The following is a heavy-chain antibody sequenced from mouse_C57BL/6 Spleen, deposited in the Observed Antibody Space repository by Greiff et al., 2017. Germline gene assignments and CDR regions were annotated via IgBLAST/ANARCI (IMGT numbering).Heavy chain of an antibody. CDR3: ARSSTTVVRMDY. D-gene: IGHD1-1*01. Sequence: QVQLKQPGAELVMPGASVKLSCKASGYTFTSYWMHWVKQRPGQGLEWIGEIDPSDSYTNYNQKFKGKSTLTVDKSSSTAYMQLSSLTSEDSAVYYCARSSTTVVRMDYWGQGTSVTVSS. CDR1: GYTFTSYW. V-gene: IGHV1-69*01. J-gene: IGHJ4*01. CDR2: IDPSDSYT.